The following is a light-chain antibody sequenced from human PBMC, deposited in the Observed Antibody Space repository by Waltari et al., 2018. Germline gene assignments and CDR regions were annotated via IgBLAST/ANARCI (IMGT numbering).Light chain of an antibody. CDR1: QTISSTY. Sequence: EIVLTQSPGTLSLSPGERATLSCRASQTISSTYFAWYQQKPGQAPRLLIYGASGRATGIPDRFSGSGSGTDFTLTISRLEPEDFAVYCCQQYNDSPWTFGQGTKVEIK. CDR2: GAS. V-gene: IGKV3-20*01. CDR3: QQYNDSPWT. J-gene: IGKJ1*01.